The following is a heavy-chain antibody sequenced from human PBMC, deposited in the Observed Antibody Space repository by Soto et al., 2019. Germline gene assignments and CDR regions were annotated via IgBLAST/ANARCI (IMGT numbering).Heavy chain of an antibody. CDR1: GGTFSSYT. D-gene: IGHD5-12*01. CDR3: ARDRGYSVYDYFDL. V-gene: IGHV1-69*08. CDR2: IIPILGIA. Sequence: QVQLVQSGAEVKKPGSSVKVSCKASGGTFSSYTISWVRQAPGQGLEWMGRIIPILGIANYAQKFQGRVTITADKSTSTAYMELSSLRSEDTAVYYCARDRGYSVYDYFDLWGRGTLVTVSS. J-gene: IGHJ2*01.